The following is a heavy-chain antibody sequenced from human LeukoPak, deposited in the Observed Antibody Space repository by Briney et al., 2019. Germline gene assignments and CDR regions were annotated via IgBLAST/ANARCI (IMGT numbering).Heavy chain of an antibody. V-gene: IGHV3-11*01. CDR3: TRERRGTYYAFES. CDR1: GFSISDYY. CDR2: ITSGAGST. D-gene: IGHD3-16*01. Sequence: GGSLRLSCDASGFSISDYYMSWIRQSPGKGLEWISYITSGAGSTKYADSVKGRFTISRDKAKNSVALQLNSLRAEDTAVYYCTRERRGTYYAFESWRQGTLVTVSS. J-gene: IGHJ4*02.